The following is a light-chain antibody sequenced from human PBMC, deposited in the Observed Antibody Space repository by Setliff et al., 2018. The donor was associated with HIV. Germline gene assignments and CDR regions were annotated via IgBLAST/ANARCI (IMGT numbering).Light chain of an antibody. J-gene: IGLJ1*01. CDR2: DVA. CDR1: SNDIGSYNY. V-gene: IGLV2-14*03. Sequence: QSALTQPASVSGSPGQSITISCNGTSNDIGSYNYVSWYQQHPGKAPKIVIYDVAQRPSGGSSRFSGSKSGHTASLTIPGLQAEDEADYFCNAYTSRRTRFVFGSGTKVTVL. CDR3: NAYTSRRTRFV.